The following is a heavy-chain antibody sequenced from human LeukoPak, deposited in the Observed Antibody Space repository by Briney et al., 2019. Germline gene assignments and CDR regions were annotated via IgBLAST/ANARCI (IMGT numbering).Heavy chain of an antibody. Sequence: GGSLRLSCAASGFTFSSYEMNWVRQAPGKGLEWVSYISSSGSTIYYADSVKGRFTISRNNAKNSLYLQMSSLRAEDTALYYCARVGWSTESYYFDYWGQGTLVTVSS. CDR1: GFTFSSYE. CDR2: ISSSGSTI. D-gene: IGHD2-15*01. J-gene: IGHJ4*02. V-gene: IGHV3-48*03. CDR3: ARVGWSTESYYFDY.